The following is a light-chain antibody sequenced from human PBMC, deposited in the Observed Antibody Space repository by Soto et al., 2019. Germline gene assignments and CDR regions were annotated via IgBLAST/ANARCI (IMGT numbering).Light chain of an antibody. J-gene: IGLJ1*01. Sequence: QSVLTQPASGSGSPGQSITISCTGTSSDVGGYNYVSWYQQHPGKAPKLMIYEVSNRPSGVSNRFSGSKSGNTASLTISGLQAEDEADYYCSSYISSSIDYVFGTGTKLTVL. CDR3: SSYISSSIDYV. V-gene: IGLV2-14*01. CDR2: EVS. CDR1: SSDVGGYNY.